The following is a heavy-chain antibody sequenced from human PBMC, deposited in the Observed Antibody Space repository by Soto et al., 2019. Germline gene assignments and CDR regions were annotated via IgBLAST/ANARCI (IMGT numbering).Heavy chain of an antibody. D-gene: IGHD6-13*01. J-gene: IGHJ5*02. CDR3: ARRERAAGTDWWFDP. V-gene: IGHV4-39*01. CDR1: GGSISSSSFH. CDR2: IYDRGST. Sequence: SETLSLTCTVSGGSISSSSFHWGGIRQPPGKGVEGVGSIYDRGSTYYSPSLKSRVTISVDTSKNQFSLKLSSVTAADTAVYYCARRERAAGTDWWFDPWGQGTLVT.